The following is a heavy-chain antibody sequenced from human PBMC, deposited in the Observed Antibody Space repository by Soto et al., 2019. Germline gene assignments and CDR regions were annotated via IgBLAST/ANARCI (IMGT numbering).Heavy chain of an antibody. V-gene: IGHV3-33*01. CDR2: IWYDGSNK. D-gene: IGHD3-10*01. CDR1: GFTFSSYG. J-gene: IGHJ3*02. Sequence: QVQLVESGGGVVQPGRSLRLSCAASGFTFSSYGMHWVRQAPGKGLEWVAVIWYDGSNKYYADSVKGRFTISRDNSKNTLYLQMNSLRAEDTAVYYCARDGKIWFGVLLLGAFDIWGQGTMVTVSS. CDR3: ARDGKIWFGVLLLGAFDI.